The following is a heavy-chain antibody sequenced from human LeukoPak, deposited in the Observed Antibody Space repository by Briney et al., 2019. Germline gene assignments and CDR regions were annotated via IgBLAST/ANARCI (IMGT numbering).Heavy chain of an antibody. Sequence: PSETLSLTCTVSGGSISSTTYCWSWVRQPPGKGLEWIGCMYYSGSTYYNPSLKSRVTISVDTSKNQFSLKLSSVTAADTAVYYCARGRSRSYYTPLHYWGQGTLVTVSS. D-gene: IGHD3-10*01. CDR1: GGSISSTTYC. CDR2: MYYSGST. J-gene: IGHJ4*02. CDR3: ARGRSRSYYTPLHY. V-gene: IGHV4-39*07.